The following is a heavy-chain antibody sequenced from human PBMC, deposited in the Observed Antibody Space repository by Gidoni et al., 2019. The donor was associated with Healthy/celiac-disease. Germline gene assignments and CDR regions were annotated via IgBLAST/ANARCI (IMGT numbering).Heavy chain of an antibody. D-gene: IGHD3-16*01. V-gene: IGHV3-43*01. CDR1: GFTFDDYT. Sequence: EVQLVESGGVVVQPGGSLRLSCAASGFTFDDYTMHWVRQAPGKGLEWVSLISWDGGSTYYADSVKGRFTISRDNSKNSLYLQMNSLRTEDTALYYCAKALGAIPNYYYYGMDVWGQGTTVTVSS. CDR3: AKALGAIPNYYYYGMDV. CDR2: ISWDGGST. J-gene: IGHJ6*02.